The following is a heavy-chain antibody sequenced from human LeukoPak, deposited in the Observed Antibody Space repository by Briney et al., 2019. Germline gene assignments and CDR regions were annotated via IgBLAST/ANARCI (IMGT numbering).Heavy chain of an antibody. V-gene: IGHV3-13*05. J-gene: IGHJ4*02. Sequence: PGGSLRLSCAASGFTFSTYDMHWVRQVTGEGLEWVSAITPGGDPYYLDSVKGRFTISRENAKNSLYLQMNSPRAGDTAVYYCAKAGSSGWYAFDYWGQGALVTVSS. CDR1: GFTFSTYD. D-gene: IGHD6-19*01. CDR3: AKAGSSGWYAFDY. CDR2: ITPGGDP.